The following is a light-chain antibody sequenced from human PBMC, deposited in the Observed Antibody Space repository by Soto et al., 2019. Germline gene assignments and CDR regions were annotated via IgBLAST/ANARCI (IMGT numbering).Light chain of an antibody. CDR3: QQYKNWPRT. CDR1: KNVDIN. J-gene: IGKJ1*01. Sequence: EIVLTQSPATLSVSPGERVTLSCRASKNVDINLAWYQQKPGQAPRLLIYGASTRATDMPGTFSGRGSGTEFTLTISSLRSEDFAVYYCQQYKNWPRTFGRGTKVEIK. CDR2: GAS. V-gene: IGKV3-15*01.